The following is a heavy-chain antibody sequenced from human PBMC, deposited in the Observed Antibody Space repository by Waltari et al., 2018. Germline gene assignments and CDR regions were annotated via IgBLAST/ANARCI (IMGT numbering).Heavy chain of an antibody. CDR2: IRYDGSNK. V-gene: IGHV3-30*02. CDR3: AKDQGYYDFGY. Sequence: QVQLVESGGGVVQPGGSLRLSCAASGFTFSSYGMHWVRQAPGKGLEWVAFIRYDGSNKYYADSVKGRFTISRDNSKNTLYLQMNSLRAEDTAVYYCAKDQGYYDFGYWGQGTLVTVSS. CDR1: GFTFSSYG. J-gene: IGHJ4*02. D-gene: IGHD3-3*01.